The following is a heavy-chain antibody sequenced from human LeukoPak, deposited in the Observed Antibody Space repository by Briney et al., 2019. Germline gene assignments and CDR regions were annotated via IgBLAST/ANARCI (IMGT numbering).Heavy chain of an antibody. CDR3: ARLYSSSSGLRASDY. CDR1: GFTVSSNY. D-gene: IGHD6-6*01. CDR2: IYSSGST. V-gene: IGHV3-66*04. J-gene: IGHJ4*02. Sequence: PGGSLRLSCAASGFTVSSNYMSWVRQAPGKGLEWVSVIYSSGSTYYADSVKGRFTISRDNSKSTLYLQMNSLRAEDTAVYYCARLYSSSSGLRASDYWGQGTLVTVSS.